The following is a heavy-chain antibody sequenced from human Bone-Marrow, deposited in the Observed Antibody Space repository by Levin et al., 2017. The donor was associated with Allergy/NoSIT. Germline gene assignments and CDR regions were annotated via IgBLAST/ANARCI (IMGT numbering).Heavy chain of an antibody. CDR3: ARVEGYGSGSYHFQH. D-gene: IGHD3-10*01. CDR2: IDPTDSYT. Sequence: ASVKVSCKGSGYSFTSYWLIWVRQMPGKGLEWMGKIDPTDSYTNYSPSLEGHVTISTDNSLSTAYLQWSSLKASDTAMYFCARVEGYGSGSYHFQHWGQGTLVTVSS. CDR1: GYSFTSYW. V-gene: IGHV5-10-1*01. J-gene: IGHJ1*01.